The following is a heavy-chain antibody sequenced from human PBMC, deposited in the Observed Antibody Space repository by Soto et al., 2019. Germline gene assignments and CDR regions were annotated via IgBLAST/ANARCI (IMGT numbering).Heavy chain of an antibody. Sequence: VQVVESGGGVVQPGRSLRLSCAASGFTFSRYAIHWVRQAPGKGLEWVAVISRDGSNKYYVDSVKGRFTISRDNSKNTLYLQMNSLRDEDTAVYYCARSRNSAVADSFDFWGQGTLVTVSS. CDR1: GFTFSRYA. CDR3: ARSRNSAVADSFDF. D-gene: IGHD3-10*01. CDR2: ISRDGSNK. J-gene: IGHJ4*02. V-gene: IGHV3-30*04.